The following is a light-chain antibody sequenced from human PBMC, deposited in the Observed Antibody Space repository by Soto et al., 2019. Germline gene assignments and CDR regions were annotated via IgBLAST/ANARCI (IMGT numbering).Light chain of an antibody. CDR2: GAS. J-gene: IGKJ4*01. CDR3: QQYGSLIT. V-gene: IGKV3-20*01. Sequence: EIVLTQSPGTLSWSPLEIGTLSFRASQSVSSSYLAWYQRKPGQAPRLLIHGASTRAAGISDRFSGSGSGTDFTLTISRLEPEDFAVYYCQQYGSLITFGGGTKVDIK. CDR1: QSVSSSY.